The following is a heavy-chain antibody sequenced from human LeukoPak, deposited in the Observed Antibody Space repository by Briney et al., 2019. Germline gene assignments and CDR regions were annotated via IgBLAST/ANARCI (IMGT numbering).Heavy chain of an antibody. V-gene: IGHV1-2*02. CDR3: ARMDTAMVCFDY. Sequence: ASVKVSCKASGYTFTGYYLHWVRQAPGQGLEWMGWINPDSGVTNYAQKSQGRVTMTRDTSISTAYMELSRLRSDDTAVYYCARMDTAMVCFDYWGQGTLVTVSS. CDR1: GYTFTGYY. CDR2: INPDSGVT. J-gene: IGHJ4*02. D-gene: IGHD5-18*01.